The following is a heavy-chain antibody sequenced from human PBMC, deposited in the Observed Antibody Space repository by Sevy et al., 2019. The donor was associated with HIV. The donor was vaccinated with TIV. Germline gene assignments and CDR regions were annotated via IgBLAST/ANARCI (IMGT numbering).Heavy chain of an antibody. V-gene: IGHV3-30*02. D-gene: IGHD2-15*01. CDR3: AKGFCSGGTCPRDYYYYGMDV. Sequence: GGSLRLSCAASGFRFSSYGMNWVRQAPDKGLEWVAFLPYDGSKEDYADSVKGRFTISRDNSKNTLYLQMSSLRAEDTAVYYCAKGFCSGGTCPRDYYYYGMDVWGQGTTVTVSS. CDR2: LPYDGSKE. CDR1: GFRFSSYG. J-gene: IGHJ6*02.